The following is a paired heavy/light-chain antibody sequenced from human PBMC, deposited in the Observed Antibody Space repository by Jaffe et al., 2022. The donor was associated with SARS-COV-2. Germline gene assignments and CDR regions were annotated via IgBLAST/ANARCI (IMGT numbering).Light chain of an antibody. CDR1: RGMRNE. J-gene: IGKJ1*01. V-gene: IGKV1-17*01. Sequence: DIQLTQSPSSLSASVGDRVILTCRASRGMRNELAWYQQKPGKAPKRLIYGASSLDSGVPSRFSGTGSGTEFTLTISSLQPEDFATYYCLQYNSYPRTFGQGTKVEIK. CDR2: GAS. CDR3: LQYNSYPRT.
Heavy chain of an antibody. Sequence: EVQLVESGGGLVQPGGSLRLSCAASGFTFSAQWMDWVRQAPGKGLEWVANIKGDGSEMYYVDSVKGRFTISRDNAKNSLFLQLSSLRVEDTAVYYCSLKLDVLGQGTLVSVSS. J-gene: IGHJ3*01. V-gene: IGHV3-7*01. CDR2: IKGDGSEM. CDR3: SLKLDV. CDR1: GFTFSAQW.